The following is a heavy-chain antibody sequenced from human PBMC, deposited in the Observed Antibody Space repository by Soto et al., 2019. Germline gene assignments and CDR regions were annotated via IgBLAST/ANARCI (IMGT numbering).Heavy chain of an antibody. Sequence: QTQLVQSGLEVKKPGTSVKVSCKASGFTFSSSAIQWVRQARGQRLEWIGWIVVGSGNTKYAQKFQERLTMTRDMSTSTAYMELSSLRSEDTAVYYCAADMAPTDMYNWFDPWGQGTLVTVSS. CDR2: IVVGSGNT. CDR3: AADMAPTDMYNWFDP. J-gene: IGHJ5*02. D-gene: IGHD1-1*01. CDR1: GFTFSSSA. V-gene: IGHV1-58*02.